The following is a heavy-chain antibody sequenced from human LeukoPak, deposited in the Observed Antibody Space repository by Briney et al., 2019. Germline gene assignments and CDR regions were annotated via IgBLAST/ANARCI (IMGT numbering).Heavy chain of an antibody. CDR3: AKDCNGGNCYIDY. CDR2: MSGRGVST. V-gene: IGHV3-23*01. Sequence: GGSLRLSCAASGFTFTNYAMSWVRQAPGKGLEWVSGMSGRGVSTYYADSVKGRFTISSDNSKNTLYLQMNSLRAEDTAIYYCAKDCNGGNCYIDYWGQGTLVT. CDR1: GFTFTNYA. D-gene: IGHD2-15*01. J-gene: IGHJ4*02.